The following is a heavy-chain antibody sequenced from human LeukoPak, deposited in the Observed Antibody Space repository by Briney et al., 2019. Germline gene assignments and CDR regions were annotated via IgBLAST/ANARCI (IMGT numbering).Heavy chain of an antibody. V-gene: IGHV1-24*01. D-gene: IGHD6-19*01. CDR1: GYTLTELS. Sequence: ASVKVSCKVSGYTLTELSMHWVRQAPGKGLEWMGGFDPEDGETIYAQKFQGRVTMTEDTSTDTAYMELSSLRPEDTAVYYCATGESSGVYYYYGVDVWGKGTTVTVSS. CDR3: ATGESSGVYYYYGVDV. CDR2: FDPEDGET. J-gene: IGHJ6*04.